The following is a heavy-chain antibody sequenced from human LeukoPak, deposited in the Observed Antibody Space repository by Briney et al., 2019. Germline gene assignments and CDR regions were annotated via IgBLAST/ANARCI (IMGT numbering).Heavy chain of an antibody. Sequence: GASVKVSCKASGYTFTGYYIHWVRQAPGQGLEWMGWINPNSGGTDYAQKFQGRVTMTRDTSISTAYMEPSRLSSDDTAVYYCARAQYFDWLSVYWGQGTLVTVSS. CDR3: ARAQYFDWLSVY. D-gene: IGHD3-9*01. CDR1: GYTFTGYY. J-gene: IGHJ4*02. CDR2: INPNSGGT. V-gene: IGHV1-2*02.